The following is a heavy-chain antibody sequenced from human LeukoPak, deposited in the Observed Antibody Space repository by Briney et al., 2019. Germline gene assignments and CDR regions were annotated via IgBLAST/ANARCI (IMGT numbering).Heavy chain of an antibody. CDR2: INHSGST. V-gene: IGHV4-34*01. CDR3: ARVPPRFLGIFVDPFGFYY. Sequence: SSETLSLTCAVYGGSFSGYYWSWIRQPPGKGLEWIGEINHSGSTNYNPSLKSRVTISVDTSKNQFSLRLSSVTAADTAVYYCARVPPRFLGIFVDPFGFYYWGHGTLVTVSS. CDR1: GGSFSGYY. D-gene: IGHD3-3*01. J-gene: IGHJ4*01.